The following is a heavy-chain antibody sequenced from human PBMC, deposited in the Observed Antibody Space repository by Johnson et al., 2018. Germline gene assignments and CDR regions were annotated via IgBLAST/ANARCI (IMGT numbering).Heavy chain of an antibody. V-gene: IGHV3-15*07. J-gene: IGHJ6*02. CDR3: TTDPVFAVTPRKIAGRKLRGRMDG. CDR2: IKSKTDGGTT. CDR1: GFTFSNAW. D-gene: IGHD6-6*01. Sequence: VQLVQSGGGLVKPGGSLRLSCAASGFTFSNAWMNWVRQAPGKGLEWVGRIKSKTDGGTTDYAAPVKGRFTISRDDSKNTLYLQMNSLKTEDTAVYYWTTDPVFAVTPRKIAGRKLRGRMDGWGQGTTVTVSS.